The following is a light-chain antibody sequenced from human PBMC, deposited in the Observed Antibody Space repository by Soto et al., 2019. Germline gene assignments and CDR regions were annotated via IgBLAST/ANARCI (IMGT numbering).Light chain of an antibody. CDR2: GAS. CDR3: QHYNSYSEA. J-gene: IGKJ1*01. V-gene: IGKV3D-15*01. Sequence: EIVMTQSPATLSASPGERATLSCRASQSVRSNLAWYQQKPGQAPRLLIYGASSRATGIPDRFSGSGSGTDFTLTISSLQPDDFATYYCQHYNSYSEAFGQGTKV. CDR1: QSVRSN.